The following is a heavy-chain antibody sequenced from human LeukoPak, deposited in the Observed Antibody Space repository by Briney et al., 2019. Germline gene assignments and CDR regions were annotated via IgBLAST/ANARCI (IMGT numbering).Heavy chain of an antibody. Sequence: KTSETLSLTCAVSGDSITSGGYSWSWIRQTPGKGLEWIAYIHDSGSTYNNPSLKSRLSISIDTSKNQFSLKLNSVTAADTAVYYCARGIVATTDFDYWGQGTLVTVSS. CDR3: ARGIVATTDFDY. V-gene: IGHV4-30-4*07. CDR2: IHDSGST. J-gene: IGHJ4*02. CDR1: GDSITSGGYS. D-gene: IGHD5-12*01.